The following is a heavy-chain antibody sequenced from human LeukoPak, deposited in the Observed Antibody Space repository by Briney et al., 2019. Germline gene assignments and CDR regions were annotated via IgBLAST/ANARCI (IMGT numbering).Heavy chain of an antibody. J-gene: IGHJ6*02. D-gene: IGHD3-22*01. Sequence: ASVKVSCKASGYTFTSYDINWVRQATGQGLEWMGWMNPNSGNTGYAQKFQGRVTMTRNTPISTAYMELSSLRSEDTAVYYCARGSVYYDSSGYSHYGMDVWGQGTTVTVSS. CDR3: ARGSVYYDSSGYSHYGMDV. CDR1: GYTFTSYD. CDR2: MNPNSGNT. V-gene: IGHV1-8*01.